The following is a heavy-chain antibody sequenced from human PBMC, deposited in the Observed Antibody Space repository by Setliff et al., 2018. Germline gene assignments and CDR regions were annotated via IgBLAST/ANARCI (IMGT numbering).Heavy chain of an antibody. CDR2: ISSSGSTI. CDR1: GFTFSDYY. J-gene: IGHJ5*02. CDR3: AGESRFGELFPVLS. D-gene: IGHD3-10*01. V-gene: IGHV3-11*04. Sequence: GGSLRLSCAASGFTFSDYYMSWIRQAPGKGLEWVSYISSSGSTIYYADSVKGRFTISRDNAKNSLYLQMNSLRAEDTAVYYCAGESRFGELFPVLSWGQGTLVTVSS.